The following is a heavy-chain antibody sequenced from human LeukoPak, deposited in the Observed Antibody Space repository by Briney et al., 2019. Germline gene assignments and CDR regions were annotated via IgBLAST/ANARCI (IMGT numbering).Heavy chain of an antibody. CDR3: ARRNTEVPDTMPLNAFDV. D-gene: IGHD2-2*01. CDR2: MFYSGST. J-gene: IGHJ3*01. Sequence: SETLSLTCSVSGGSMRTPSHYWDWIRQSPGKGLEWIGSMFYSGSTNFNPSFRRRVTISGDTSTNQISLSLTSVTAADTAVYYCARRNTEVPDTMPLNAFDVWGQGAMVIVSS. CDR1: GGSMRTPSHY. V-gene: IGHV4-39*01.